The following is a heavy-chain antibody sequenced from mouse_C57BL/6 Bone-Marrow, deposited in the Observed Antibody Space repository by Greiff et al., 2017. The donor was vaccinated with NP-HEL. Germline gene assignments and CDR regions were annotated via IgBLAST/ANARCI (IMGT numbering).Heavy chain of an antibody. CDR3: ARGMITTSHYYAMDY. D-gene: IGHD2-4*01. CDR1: GYTFTSYW. CDR2: IYPGSGST. J-gene: IGHJ4*01. Sequence: QVQLQQPGAELVKPGASVKMSCKASGYTFTSYWITWVKQRPGQGLEWIGEIYPGSGSTNYNEKFKSKATLTVDTSSSTAYMQLSSLTSEDSAVYYCARGMITTSHYYAMDYWGQGTSVTVSS. V-gene: IGHV1-55*01.